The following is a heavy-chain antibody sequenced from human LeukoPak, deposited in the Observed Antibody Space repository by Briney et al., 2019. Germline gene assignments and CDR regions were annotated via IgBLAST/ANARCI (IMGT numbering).Heavy chain of an antibody. CDR3: ASGNTYYYGSGSTYWFDP. D-gene: IGHD3-10*01. J-gene: IGHJ5*02. Sequence: ASVKVSCKASGYTFTSYAMHWVRQAPGQRLEWMGWINAGNGNTKYSQKFQGRVTITRDTSASTAYMELSSLRSEDTAVYYCASGNTYYYGSGSTYWFDPWGQGTLVTVSS. CDR2: INAGNGNT. V-gene: IGHV1-3*01. CDR1: GYTFTSYA.